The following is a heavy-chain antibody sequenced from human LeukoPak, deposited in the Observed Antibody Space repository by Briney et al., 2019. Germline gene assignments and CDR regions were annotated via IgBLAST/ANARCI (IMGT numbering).Heavy chain of an antibody. CDR1: GGTFSSYA. Sequence: SVKVSCKASGGTFSSYAISWVRQAPGQGLEWMGRIIPILGIANYAQKFQGRVTITRDTSASTAYMELSSLRSEDTAVYYCARDRRLGYSGYDFDYWGQGTLVTVSS. CDR2: IIPILGIA. CDR3: ARDRRLGYSGYDFDY. D-gene: IGHD5-12*01. J-gene: IGHJ4*02. V-gene: IGHV1-69*04.